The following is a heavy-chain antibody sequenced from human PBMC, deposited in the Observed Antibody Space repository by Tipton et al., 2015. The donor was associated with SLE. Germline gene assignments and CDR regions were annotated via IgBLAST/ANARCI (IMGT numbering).Heavy chain of an antibody. V-gene: IGHV4-59*01. CDR2: IYYSGST. Sequence: TLSLTCTVSGGSIISYYWSWIRQPPGKGLEWIGYIYYSGSTNYNPSLKSRVTISVDTSKNQFSLKLSSVTAADTAVYYCAARGVLHWYFDLWGRGTLVTVSS. J-gene: IGHJ2*01. CDR3: AARGVLHWYFDL. CDR1: GGSIISYY. D-gene: IGHD3-16*01.